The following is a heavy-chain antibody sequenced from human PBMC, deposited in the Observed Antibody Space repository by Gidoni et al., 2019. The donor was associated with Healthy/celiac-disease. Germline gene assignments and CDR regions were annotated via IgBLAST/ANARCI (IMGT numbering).Heavy chain of an antibody. J-gene: IGHJ2*01. D-gene: IGHD2-21*02. Sequence: EVQLVESVGGLVQPGGSLRLSCAASGFTVRSNYMSWVRQAPGKGLEWVSVIYSGGSTYYADSVKGRFTISRDNSKNTLYLQMNSLRAEDTAVYYCARGSEYCGGDCYSYWYFDLWGRGTLVTVSS. CDR3: ARGSEYCGGDCYSYWYFDL. V-gene: IGHV3-66*02. CDR1: GFTVRSNY. CDR2: IYSGGST.